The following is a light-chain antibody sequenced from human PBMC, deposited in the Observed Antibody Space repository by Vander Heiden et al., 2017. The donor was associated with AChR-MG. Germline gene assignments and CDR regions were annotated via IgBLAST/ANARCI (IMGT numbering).Light chain of an antibody. CDR1: SSNIGSNT. J-gene: IGLJ3*02. V-gene: IGLV1-44*01. Sequence: QSVLTQPPSASGTPGQRLTISCSGTSSNIGSNTVNWYQQLPGTSPKLLIDSNNQRPSGVPARFSASKSGTSASLAISGLQSEDEADYYCAAWDDRLNGVFGGGTKLTVL. CDR3: AAWDDRLNGV. CDR2: SNN.